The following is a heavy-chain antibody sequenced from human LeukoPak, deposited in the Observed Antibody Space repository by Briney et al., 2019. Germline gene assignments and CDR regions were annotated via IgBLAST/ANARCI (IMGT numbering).Heavy chain of an antibody. Sequence: GGSLRLSCAASGFTFNNYAMSWVRQAPGKGLEWVSAISGSDAGTYYADSVKGRFTISRDNAKNTLYLQMNSLRAEDTAVYYCARPLSGYSSSLGYWGQGTLVTVSS. V-gene: IGHV3-23*01. CDR2: ISGSDAGT. CDR1: GFTFNNYA. J-gene: IGHJ4*02. CDR3: ARPLSGYSSSLGY. D-gene: IGHD6-6*01.